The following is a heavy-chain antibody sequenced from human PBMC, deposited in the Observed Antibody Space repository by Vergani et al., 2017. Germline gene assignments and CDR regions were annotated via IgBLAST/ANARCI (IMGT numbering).Heavy chain of an antibody. Sequence: QVQLVQSGAEVKKPGASVKVSCKASGYTFINYYIHWVRQAPGQGLEWMGIINPSGGSTSYAQKFQGRVTMTRDTSTSTVYMELSSLRSEDTAVYYCARWEVEATMGHFDYWGQGTLVTVSS. CDR3: ARWEVEATMGHFDY. CDR1: GYTFINYY. CDR2: INPSGGST. D-gene: IGHD1-26*01. V-gene: IGHV1-46*01. J-gene: IGHJ4*02.